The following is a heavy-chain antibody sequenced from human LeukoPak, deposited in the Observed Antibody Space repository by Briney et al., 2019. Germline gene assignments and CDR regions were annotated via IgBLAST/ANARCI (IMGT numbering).Heavy chain of an antibody. CDR3: AKWGYRSSTSCPTVGFDY. J-gene: IGHJ4*02. Sequence: AGGSLRLSCAASGFTFSSYAMSWVRQAPGKGLEWVSAISGSGGSTYYADSVKGRFTISRDNSKNTLYLQMNSLRAEDTAVYYCAKWGYRSSTSCPTVGFDYWGQGTLVTVSS. CDR1: GFTFSSYA. CDR2: ISGSGGST. V-gene: IGHV3-23*01. D-gene: IGHD2-2*01.